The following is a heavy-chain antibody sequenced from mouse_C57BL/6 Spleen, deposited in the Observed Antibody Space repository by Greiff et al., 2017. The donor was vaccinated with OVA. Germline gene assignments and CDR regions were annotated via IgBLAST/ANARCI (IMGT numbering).Heavy chain of an antibody. D-gene: IGHD2-4*01. Sequence: QVQLQQPGAELVKPGASVKLSCKASGYTFTSYWMHWVKQRPGQGLEWIGMIHPNSGRTNYNEKFKSKATLTVDKSSSTAYMQLSSLTSEDSAVYYCARRGLRSVFDYWGQGTTLTVSS. V-gene: IGHV1-64*01. J-gene: IGHJ2*01. CDR1: GYTFTSYW. CDR2: IHPNSGRT. CDR3: ARRGLRSVFDY.